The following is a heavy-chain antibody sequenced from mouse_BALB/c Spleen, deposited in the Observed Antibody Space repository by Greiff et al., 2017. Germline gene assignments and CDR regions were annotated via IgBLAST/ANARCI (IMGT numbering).Heavy chain of an antibody. CDR2: ISSGGST. Sequence: EVQGVESGGGLVKPGGSLKLSCAASGFTFSSYAMSWVRQTPEKRLEWVASISSGGSTYYPDSVKGRFTISRDNARNILYLQMSSLRSEDTAMYYCARGGVYGNYGAMDYWGQGTSVTVSS. CDR1: GFTFSSYA. D-gene: IGHD2-1*01. CDR3: ARGGVYGNYGAMDY. J-gene: IGHJ4*01. V-gene: IGHV5-6-5*01.